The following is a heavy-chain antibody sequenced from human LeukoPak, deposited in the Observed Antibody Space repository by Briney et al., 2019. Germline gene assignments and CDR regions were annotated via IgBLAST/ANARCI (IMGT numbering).Heavy chain of an antibody. Sequence: PGRSLRFSYAASGFTFSSNGMHCVRQAPGKGLEWVAVISYDGSNKYYADSVKGRFTISRDNSKNTLYLQMNSLRAEDTAVYYCAKDNGRWELLLYYWGQGTLVTVSS. CDR3: AKDNGRWELLLYY. D-gene: IGHD1-26*01. J-gene: IGHJ4*02. CDR2: ISYDGSNK. CDR1: GFTFSSNG. V-gene: IGHV3-30*18.